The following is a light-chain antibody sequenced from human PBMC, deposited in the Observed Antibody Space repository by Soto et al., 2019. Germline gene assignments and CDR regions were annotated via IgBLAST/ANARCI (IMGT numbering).Light chain of an antibody. CDR3: SSYTTVPSPQWV. CDR1: SSDVGRYDY. Sequence: QSALTQPRSVSGSPGQSVTISCTGTSSDVGRYDYVSWYQQHPGKAPKLIIYDVSERPSGVPDRFSGSKFGNTASLTISGLQAEDEAHYYCSSYTTVPSPQWVFAGGTKVTVL. J-gene: IGLJ3*02. V-gene: IGLV2-11*01. CDR2: DVS.